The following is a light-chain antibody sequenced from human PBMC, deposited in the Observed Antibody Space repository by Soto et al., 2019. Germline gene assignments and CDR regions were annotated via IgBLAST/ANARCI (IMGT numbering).Light chain of an antibody. CDR2: GAS. V-gene: IGKV3-20*01. J-gene: IGKJ4*01. CDR1: QSVGSS. CDR3: QQYGSSPST. Sequence: EIVLTQSPGTLSLSPGERATLSCRASQSVGSSLSWYQQKPGQAPRLLFYGASNRATAIPDRFSGSGFGTDFTLTITRLEPEDFAVYYCQQYGSSPSTFGGGTKVDIK.